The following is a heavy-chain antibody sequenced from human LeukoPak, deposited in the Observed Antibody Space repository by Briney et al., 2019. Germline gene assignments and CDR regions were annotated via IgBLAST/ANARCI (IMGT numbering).Heavy chain of an antibody. CDR1: NGSISSYY. D-gene: IGHD2-2*01. V-gene: IGHV4-4*09. CDR3: ARTSRDWFDP. J-gene: IGHJ5*02. Sequence: SETLSLTCNVSNGSISSYYWTWIRQPPGKGLEWIGYIYIRGSTNYNPSLKSRVTISVDTSKNQFSPKLSSVTAADTAVYYCARTSRDWFDPWGQGTLVTVSS. CDR2: IYIRGST.